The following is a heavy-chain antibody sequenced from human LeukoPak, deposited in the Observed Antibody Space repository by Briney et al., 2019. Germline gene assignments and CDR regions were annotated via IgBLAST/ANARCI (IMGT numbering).Heavy chain of an antibody. V-gene: IGHV1-69*02. CDR3: ARVRYCSSTSCYTFDY. D-gene: IGHD2-2*02. Sequence: SVKVSCKASGGTFGSYTISWVRQALGQGLEWMGRIIPILGIANYAQKSQGRVTITADKSTSTAYMELSSLRSEDTAVYYCARVRYCSSTSCYTFDYWGQGTLVTVSS. CDR2: IIPILGIA. CDR1: GGTFGSYT. J-gene: IGHJ4*02.